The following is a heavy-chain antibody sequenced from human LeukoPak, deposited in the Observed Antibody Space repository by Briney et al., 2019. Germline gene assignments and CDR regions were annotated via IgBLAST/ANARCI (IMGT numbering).Heavy chain of an antibody. J-gene: IGHJ5*02. D-gene: IGHD2-2*01. CDR3: ARGRITLPAAMLGWFDP. V-gene: IGHV1-2*02. CDR1: GYTFTGYY. CDR2: INPNSGGT. Sequence: GASVKVSCKASGYTFTGYYMHWVRQAPGQGLEWMGWINPNSGGTNYAQKFQGRVTMTRDTSISTAYMELSRLRSDDTAVYYCARGRITLPAAMLGWFDPWGQGTLVTVSS.